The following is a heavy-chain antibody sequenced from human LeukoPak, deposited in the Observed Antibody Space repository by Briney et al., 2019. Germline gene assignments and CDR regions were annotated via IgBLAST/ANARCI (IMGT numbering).Heavy chain of an antibody. D-gene: IGHD2/OR15-2a*01. J-gene: IGHJ6*03. CDR1: DGSISSYY. V-gene: IGHV4-59*01. CDR3: ARAGFYASVNQYYYYYYMDV. Sequence: PSETLSLTCTVSDGSISSYYWSWIRQPPGKGLEWIGDIHYSGSTNYNPSLKSRVTTSIDTSKNQFSLKVTSVTAADAAVYYCARAGFYASVNQYYYYYYMDVWGTGTTVTVSS. CDR2: IHYSGST.